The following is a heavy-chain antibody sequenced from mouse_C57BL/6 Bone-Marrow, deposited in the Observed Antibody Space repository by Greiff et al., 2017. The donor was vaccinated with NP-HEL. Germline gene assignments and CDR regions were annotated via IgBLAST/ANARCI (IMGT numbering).Heavy chain of an antibody. D-gene: IGHD2-4*01. CDR2: ISDGGSYT. V-gene: IGHV5-4*03. CDR3: ARIYYDDDALGD. CDR1: GFTFSSYA. Sequence: DVMLVESGGGLVKPGGSLKLSCAASGFTFSSYAMSWVRQTPEKRLEWVATISDGGSYTYYPDNVKGRFTITRDNAKNNLYLQMSHLKSEDTAMYYCARIYYDDDALGDWGQGTLVTVSA. J-gene: IGHJ3*01.